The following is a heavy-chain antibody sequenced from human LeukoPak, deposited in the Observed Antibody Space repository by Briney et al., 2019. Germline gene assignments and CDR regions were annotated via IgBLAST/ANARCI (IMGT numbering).Heavy chain of an antibody. CDR2: ISGSGGST. Sequence: PGGSLRLSCADSGFTFSRYWMHWVRQTPGKGLEWVSAISGSGGSTYYADSVKGRFTISRDNSKNTLYLQMNSLRAEDTAVYYCWDSSGYYEYYFDYWGQGTLVTVSS. CDR1: GFTFSRYW. D-gene: IGHD3-22*01. J-gene: IGHJ4*02. V-gene: IGHV3-23*01. CDR3: WDSSGYYEYYFDY.